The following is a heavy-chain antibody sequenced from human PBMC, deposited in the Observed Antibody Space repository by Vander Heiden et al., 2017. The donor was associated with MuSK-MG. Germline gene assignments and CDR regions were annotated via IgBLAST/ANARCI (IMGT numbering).Heavy chain of an antibody. J-gene: IGHJ4*02. CDR1: GGSISSYY. Sequence: QVQLQESGPGLVKPSETLSLTCTVSGGSISSYYWSWIRQPAEKGLEWIGRLYLSGNTNYNPSLKSRVTMSVDTSRNQCALKLSSVTAAETALYYCAREGITSAGPLYYFDYWGQGTLVTVSS. CDR3: AREGITSAGPLYYFDY. V-gene: IGHV4-4*07. CDR2: LYLSGNT.